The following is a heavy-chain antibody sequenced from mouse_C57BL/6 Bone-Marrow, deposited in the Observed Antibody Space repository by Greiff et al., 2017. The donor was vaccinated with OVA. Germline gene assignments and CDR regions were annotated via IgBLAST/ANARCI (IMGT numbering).Heavy chain of an antibody. CDR2: INPNNGGT. CDR3: ARGRYVRYFDV. J-gene: IGHJ1*03. Sequence: EVQVVESGPELVKPGASVKIPCKASGYTFTDYNMDWVKQSHGKSLEWIGDINPNNGGTIYNQKFKGKATLTVDKSSSTAYMELRSLTSEDTAVYYCARGRYVRYFDVWGTGTTVTVSS. V-gene: IGHV1-18*01. CDR1: GYTFTDYN.